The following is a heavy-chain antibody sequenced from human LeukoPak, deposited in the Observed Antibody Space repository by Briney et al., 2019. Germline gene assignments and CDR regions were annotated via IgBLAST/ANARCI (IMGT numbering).Heavy chain of an antibody. CDR3: ARSPGGYYWGWFDP. CDR2: IYYSGST. Sequence: SSETLSLTCTVSGGSISSYYWSWIRQPPGKGVEWIGYIYYSGSTNYNPSLKSRVTISVDASKNQFSLKLSSVTAADTAVYYCARSPGGYYWGWFDPWGQGTLVTVSS. D-gene: IGHD3-22*01. CDR1: GGSISSYY. J-gene: IGHJ5*02. V-gene: IGHV4-59*01.